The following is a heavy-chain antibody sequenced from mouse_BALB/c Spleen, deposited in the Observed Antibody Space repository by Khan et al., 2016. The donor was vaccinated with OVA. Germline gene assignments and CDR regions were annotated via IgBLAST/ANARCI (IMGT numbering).Heavy chain of an antibody. CDR3: ARGNYYGYYFDY. D-gene: IGHD1-1*01. CDR1: GYSITSGYA. Sequence: EVQLQESGPGLVKPSQSLSLTRTVTGYSITSGYAWNWIRQFPGNKLEWMGYISYSGGTSYNPSLKSRISITRDTSKNQFFLQLNSVTTEDTATYYCARGNYYGYYFDYWGQGTPLTVSS. CDR2: ISYSGGT. V-gene: IGHV3-2*02. J-gene: IGHJ2*01.